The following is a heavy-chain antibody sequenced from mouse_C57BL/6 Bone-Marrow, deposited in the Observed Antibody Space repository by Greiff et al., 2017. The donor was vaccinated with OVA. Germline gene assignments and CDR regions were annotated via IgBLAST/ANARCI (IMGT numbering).Heavy chain of an antibody. CDR2: IDPSDSET. CDR1: GYTFTSYW. Sequence: QVQLQQPGAELVRPGSSVKLSCKASGYTFTSYWMPWVKQRPIQGLEWIGNIDPSDSETHYNQKFKDKATLTVDKSSSTAYMQLSSLTSEDSAVYYCARRADYDDPWFAYWGQGTLVTVSA. D-gene: IGHD2-4*01. J-gene: IGHJ3*01. CDR3: ARRADYDDPWFAY. V-gene: IGHV1-52*01.